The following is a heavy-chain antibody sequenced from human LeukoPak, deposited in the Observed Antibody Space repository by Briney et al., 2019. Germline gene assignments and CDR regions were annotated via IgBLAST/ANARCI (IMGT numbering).Heavy chain of an antibody. J-gene: IGHJ3*02. Sequence: GGSLRLSCAASEFTFSSYWMSWVRQAPGKGLEWVANIKQDGSEKYYVDTVKGRFTISRDNTKNSLYLQMNSLRAEDAAVYYCAKTKGWLQLGGPFDIWGPGTMVTVSS. D-gene: IGHD5-24*01. CDR3: AKTKGWLQLGGPFDI. CDR1: EFTFSSYW. CDR2: IKQDGSEK. V-gene: IGHV3-7*05.